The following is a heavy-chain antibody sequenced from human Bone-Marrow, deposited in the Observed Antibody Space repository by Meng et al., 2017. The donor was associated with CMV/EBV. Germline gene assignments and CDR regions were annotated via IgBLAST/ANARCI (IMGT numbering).Heavy chain of an antibody. Sequence: GESLKISFAASGFTFSSYGMHWVRQAPGKGLEWVAFIRYDGSNKYYADSVKGRFTISRDNSKNTLYLQMNSLRAEDTAVYYCAKDPTELLWFGFYGMDVWGQGTTVTVSS. CDR1: GFTFSSYG. CDR3: AKDPTELLWFGFYGMDV. D-gene: IGHD3-10*01. V-gene: IGHV3-30*02. J-gene: IGHJ6*02. CDR2: IRYDGSNK.